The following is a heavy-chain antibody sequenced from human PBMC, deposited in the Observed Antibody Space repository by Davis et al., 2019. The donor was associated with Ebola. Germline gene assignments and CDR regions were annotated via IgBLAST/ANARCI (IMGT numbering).Heavy chain of an antibody. Sequence: GESLKISCAASGFTFSSYAMSWVRQAPGKGLEWVSAISGSGGSTYYADSVKGRFTISRDNSKNTLYLQMNSLRAEDTAVYYCAKEGIMWLVNSFFDYWGQGTLVTVSS. CDR2: ISGSGGST. D-gene: IGHD6-19*01. V-gene: IGHV3-23*01. CDR1: GFTFSSYA. J-gene: IGHJ4*02. CDR3: AKEGIMWLVNSFFDY.